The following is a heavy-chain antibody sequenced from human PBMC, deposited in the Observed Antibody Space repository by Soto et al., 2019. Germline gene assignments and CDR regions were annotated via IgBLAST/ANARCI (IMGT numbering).Heavy chain of an antibody. CDR3: AKETYDSSGYYSAGGAFDI. Sequence: GESLKISCAASGFTFSSYAMSWVRQAPGKGLEWVSAISGSGGSTYYADSVKGRFTISRDNSKNTLYLQMNSLRAEDTAVYYCAKETYDSSGYYSAGGAFDIWGQGTMVTVSS. CDR1: GFTFSSYA. D-gene: IGHD3-22*01. J-gene: IGHJ3*02. CDR2: ISGSGGST. V-gene: IGHV3-23*01.